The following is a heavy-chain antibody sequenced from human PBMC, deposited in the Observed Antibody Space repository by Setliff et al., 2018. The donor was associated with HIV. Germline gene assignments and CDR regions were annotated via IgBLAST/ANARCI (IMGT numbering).Heavy chain of an antibody. Sequence: GGSLRLSCSPSGFTFDDYGLHWIRQAPGRGLEWVSGINWVGADIGYADSVRGRFIISRDNARETLYLQMNSLRVEDTALYFCAKAMVPYNELLAGYPLGGNFDSWGQGTLVTVSP. J-gene: IGHJ4*02. CDR1: GFTFDDYG. CDR2: INWVGADI. D-gene: IGHD3-9*01. CDR3: AKAMVPYNELLAGYPLGGNFDS. V-gene: IGHV3-9*01.